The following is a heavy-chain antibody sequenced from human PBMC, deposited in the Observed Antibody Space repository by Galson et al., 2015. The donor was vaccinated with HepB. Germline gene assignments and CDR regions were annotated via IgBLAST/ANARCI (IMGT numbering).Heavy chain of an antibody. D-gene: IGHD2/OR15-2a*01. CDR1: GFSLSTSGVG. V-gene: IGHV2-5*02. J-gene: IGHJ5*02. CDR2: IYWGDDK. CDR3: AHSCASCSMGWFDP. Sequence: PALVKPTQTLTLTCTFSGFSLSTSGVGVGWIRQPPGKALEWLAVIYWGDDKRYSPYLKNRLTISKDTSKNQVVLAMTNVDPVDTATYYCAHSCASCSMGWFDPWGQGTLVTVSS.